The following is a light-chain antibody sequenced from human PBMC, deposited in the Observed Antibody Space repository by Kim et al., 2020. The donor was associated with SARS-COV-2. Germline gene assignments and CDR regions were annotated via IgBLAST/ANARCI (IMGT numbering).Light chain of an antibody. Sequence: ASVGDKVTITCRASQDIGNDLVWYQQNPGKAPKVLIYDASTLQSGVPSRCSGSGSGTDFTLTISSLQPEDFATYFCRQDYTYPWTFGQGTKVDIK. CDR1: QDIGND. V-gene: IGKV1-6*01. CDR3: RQDYTYPWT. J-gene: IGKJ1*01. CDR2: DAS.